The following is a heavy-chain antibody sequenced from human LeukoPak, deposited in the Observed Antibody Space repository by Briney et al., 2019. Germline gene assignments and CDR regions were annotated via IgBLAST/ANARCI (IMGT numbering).Heavy chain of an antibody. V-gene: IGHV1-8*02. J-gene: IGHJ4*02. CDR1: GYTFTSYD. CDR3: ARDRGVGATTYFDY. Sequence: ASVEVSCKASGYTFTSYDINWVRQATGQGLEWMGWMNPNSGNTGYAQKLQGRVTMTTDTSTSTAYMELRSLRSDDTAVYYCARDRGVGATTYFDYWGQGTLVTVSS. D-gene: IGHD1-26*01. CDR2: MNPNSGNT.